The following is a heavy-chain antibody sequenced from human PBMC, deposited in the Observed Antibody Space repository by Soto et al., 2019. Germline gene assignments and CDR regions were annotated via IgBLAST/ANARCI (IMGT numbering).Heavy chain of an antibody. Sequence: GGSLRLSCAASGFTFSSYSTNWVRQAPGKGLEWVSVISGDSGYIYYADSVKGRFTISRDNAKNSLYLQMNSLRAEDTAVYYCARADGHYVYDYLDVWGKRTTVTVS. D-gene: IGHD4-17*01. CDR2: ISGDSGYI. CDR1: GFTFSSYS. J-gene: IGHJ6*03. V-gene: IGHV3-21*01. CDR3: ARADGHYVYDYLDV.